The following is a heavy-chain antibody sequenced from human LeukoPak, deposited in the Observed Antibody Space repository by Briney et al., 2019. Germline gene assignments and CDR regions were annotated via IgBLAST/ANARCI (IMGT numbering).Heavy chain of an antibody. CDR3: ARDGYSTPDV. V-gene: IGHV4-34*01. Sequence: SETLSLTCAVYGGSCSDYYWSWIRQPPGKGLEWIGEINHGGSTNYNPSLKSRVTLSVDTSKNQFSLKLTSVTAADTAVYYCARDGYSTPDVWGQGTTVTVSS. J-gene: IGHJ6*02. CDR1: GGSCSDYY. D-gene: IGHD6-13*01. CDR2: INHGGST.